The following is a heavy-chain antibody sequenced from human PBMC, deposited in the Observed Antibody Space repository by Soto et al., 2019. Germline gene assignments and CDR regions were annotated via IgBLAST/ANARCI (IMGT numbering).Heavy chain of an antibody. CDR2: VSTSGNV. Sequence: SETLSLTCTVSCGSLTKYYWSWIRQPAGKGLEWIGRVSTSGNVVSKASLRSRLTMSVDTSKNQFSLRLTSVTAADTAVYYCARDNNDFWSLYPLAFDYWGQGALVTVSS. D-gene: IGHD3-3*01. J-gene: IGHJ4*02. CDR1: CGSLTKYY. V-gene: IGHV4-4*07. CDR3: ARDNNDFWSLYPLAFDY.